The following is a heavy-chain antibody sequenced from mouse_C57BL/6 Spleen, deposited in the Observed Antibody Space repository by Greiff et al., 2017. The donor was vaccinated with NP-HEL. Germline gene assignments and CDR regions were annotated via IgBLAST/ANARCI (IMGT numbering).Heavy chain of an antibody. J-gene: IGHJ2*01. CDR1: GFTFNTYA. CDR3: VREGFNYYGSSFDY. V-gene: IGHV10-3*01. D-gene: IGHD1-1*01. CDR2: IRSKSSNYAT. Sequence: EVQRVESGGGLVQPKGSLKLSCAASGFTFNTYAMHWVRQAPGKGLEWVARIRSKSSNYATYYADSVKDRFTISRDDSQSMLYLQMNNLKTEDTAMYYCVREGFNYYGSSFDYWGQGTTLTVSS.